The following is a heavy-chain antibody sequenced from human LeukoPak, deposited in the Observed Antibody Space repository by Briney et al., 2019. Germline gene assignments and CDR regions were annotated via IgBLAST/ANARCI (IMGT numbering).Heavy chain of an antibody. Sequence: PGGSLRLSCAASGFTFSSYWMHWVRQAPGKGQVWVSRINSDGSSTSYADSVKGRFTISRDNAKNTLYLQMNSLRAEDTAVYYCARGVAYYYGSGSLYWGQGTLVTVSS. V-gene: IGHV3-74*01. D-gene: IGHD3-10*01. CDR3: ARGVAYYYGSGSLY. CDR2: INSDGSST. CDR1: GFTFSSYW. J-gene: IGHJ4*02.